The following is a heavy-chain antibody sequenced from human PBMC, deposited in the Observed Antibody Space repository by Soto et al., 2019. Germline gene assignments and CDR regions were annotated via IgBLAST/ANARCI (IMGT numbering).Heavy chain of an antibody. V-gene: IGHV3-7*01. CDR1: GFTFSSHW. CDR3: ALEINRGCSDV. CDR2: IKQDGREK. Sequence: PGGSLRLSCAASGFTFSSHWMSWVRQAPEKGLEWVANIKQDGREKYYVDSVKGRFTISRDNAKNALFLQMNSLRTEDTAVYYCALEINRGCSDVWGKGT. J-gene: IGHJ6*03. D-gene: IGHD3-16*01.